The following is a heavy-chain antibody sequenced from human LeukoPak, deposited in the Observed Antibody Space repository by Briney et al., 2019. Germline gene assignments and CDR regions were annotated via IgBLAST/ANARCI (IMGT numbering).Heavy chain of an antibody. CDR1: AGSIINYY. V-gene: IGHV4-4*09. J-gene: IGHJ2*01. CDR2: ICSSATT. Sequence: PTESLSPAFPVHAGSIINYYWGSIRQPPGNGLGWVGSICSSATTSYNPSLKSRVTISVVTSNNQSCLKLRSMTAADTAIYYRARPAYCSSTSCYKSRYSYFDRWGRGSQVTV. CDR3: ARPAYCSSTSCYKSRYSYFDR. D-gene: IGHD2-2*01.